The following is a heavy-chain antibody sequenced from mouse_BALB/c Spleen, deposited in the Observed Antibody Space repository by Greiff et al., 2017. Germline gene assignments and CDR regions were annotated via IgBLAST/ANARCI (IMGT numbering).Heavy chain of an antibody. D-gene: IGHD1-1*01. J-gene: IGHJ2*01. CDR1: GFNIKDYY. Sequence: EVQLQQSGAELVRSGASVKLSCTASGFNIKDYYMHWVKQRPEQGLEWIGWIDPENGDTEYAPKFQGKATMTADTSSNTAYLQLSSLTSEDTAVYYCNVGLLRDWGQGTTLTVSS. V-gene: IGHV14-4*02. CDR2: IDPENGDT. CDR3: NVGLLRD.